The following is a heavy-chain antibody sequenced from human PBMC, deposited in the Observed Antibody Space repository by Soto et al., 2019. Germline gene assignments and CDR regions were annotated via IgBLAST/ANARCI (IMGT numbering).Heavy chain of an antibody. D-gene: IGHD2-15*01. Sequence: SVKVSCKASGGTFSSDSFSWVRQAPGQGLEWMGGIIPMFDTPIYAKKFQDRVTITADESTSTAYMQLSSLRFGDTAVYYCARSGGLDRDFNYWGQGSLVTVSS. J-gene: IGHJ4*02. CDR3: ARSGGLDRDFNY. CDR1: GGTFSSDS. V-gene: IGHV1-69*13. CDR2: IIPMFDTP.